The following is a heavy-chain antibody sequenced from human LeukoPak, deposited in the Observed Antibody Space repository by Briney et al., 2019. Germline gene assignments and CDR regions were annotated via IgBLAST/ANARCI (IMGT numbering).Heavy chain of an antibody. CDR2: INHSGST. CDR1: GGSFSGYY. J-gene: IGHJ5*02. D-gene: IGHD5-18*01. V-gene: IGHV4-34*01. CDR3: ARDTAMVNWFDP. Sequence: PSETLSLTCAVYGGSFSGYYWSWIRQPPGKGLEWLGEINHSGSTNYNPSLKSRVTISVDTSKNQFSLKLSSVTAADTAVYYCARDTAMVNWFDPWGQGTLVTVSS.